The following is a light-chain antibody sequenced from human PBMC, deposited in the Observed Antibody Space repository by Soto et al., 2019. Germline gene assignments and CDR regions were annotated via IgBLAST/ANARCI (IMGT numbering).Light chain of an antibody. V-gene: IGKV3-20*01. CDR3: QQYGSSPPWT. CDR1: QSVSSSY. J-gene: IGKJ1*01. CDR2: GAS. Sequence: EIVLTQSPGTLSLSPGERATLSCRASQSVSSSYLAWYQQKPGQAPRLLIYGASSRATGIPDRFSGRGSGTGFILTISRLEPEEFAVYYCQQYGSSPPWTFGQGTKVEI.